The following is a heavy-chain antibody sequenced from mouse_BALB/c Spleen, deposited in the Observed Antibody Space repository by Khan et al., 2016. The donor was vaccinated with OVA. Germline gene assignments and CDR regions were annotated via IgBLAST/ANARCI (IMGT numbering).Heavy chain of an antibody. Sequence: VQLKQSGPDLVKPGASVKISCKASGYSFTGYYIHWVKQSHGKSLEWIGRVNPNNGGTNSNQKFKGKAILTVDKSSNTAYMELRSLTSEDSAVYACAIYHGYLDVWGAGTTVTVAS. V-gene: IGHV1-18*01. D-gene: IGHD1-1*01. CDR2: VNPNNGGT. CDR1: GYSFTGYY. CDR3: AIYHGYLDV. J-gene: IGHJ1*01.